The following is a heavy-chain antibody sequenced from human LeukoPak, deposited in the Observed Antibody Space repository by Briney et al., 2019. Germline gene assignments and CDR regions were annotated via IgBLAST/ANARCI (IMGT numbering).Heavy chain of an antibody. Sequence: SQTLSLTCAVSGGSISSGGYSWSWIRQPPGKGLEWIGYIYHSGSTYYNPSLKSRVTISVDRSKNQFSLKLSSVTAADTAVYYCARGGYSYGNNWFDPWGQGTLVTVSS. CDR1: GGSISSGGYS. J-gene: IGHJ5*02. CDR2: IYHSGST. CDR3: ARGGYSYGNNWFDP. V-gene: IGHV4-30-2*01. D-gene: IGHD5-18*01.